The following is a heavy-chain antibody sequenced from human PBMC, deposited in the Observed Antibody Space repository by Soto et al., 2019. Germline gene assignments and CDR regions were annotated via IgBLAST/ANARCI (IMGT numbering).Heavy chain of an antibody. CDR3: ARCKQKVMHCGVDV. J-gene: IGHJ6*02. V-gene: IGHV3-33*01. CDR2: INYDGSNK. CDR1: GFIFSSYG. Sequence: QVSLVESGGGAVQRGRSLRVSCAASGFIFSSYGMHWVRQAPGKGLEWVAFINYDGSNKFYGDAVKGRFTISRDNSKNIVHLPMNNLRGEDTAVYYCARCKQKVMHCGVDVWGHGATVTVSS. D-gene: IGHD2-21*01.